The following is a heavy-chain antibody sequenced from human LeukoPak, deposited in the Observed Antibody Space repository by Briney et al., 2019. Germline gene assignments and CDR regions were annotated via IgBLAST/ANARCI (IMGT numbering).Heavy chain of an antibody. CDR2: IFYSGST. CDR1: GYFISSGYY. Sequence: PSETLSLTCSVSGYFISSGYYWSWIRQPPGKGLEWIGYIFYSGSTNYNPSLKSRVTISLDTSRNQFSLKLNSATAADTAVYYCARGSPVGNSWGQGTLVTVSS. V-gene: IGHV4-38-2*02. D-gene: IGHD1-26*01. J-gene: IGHJ4*02. CDR3: ARGSPVGNS.